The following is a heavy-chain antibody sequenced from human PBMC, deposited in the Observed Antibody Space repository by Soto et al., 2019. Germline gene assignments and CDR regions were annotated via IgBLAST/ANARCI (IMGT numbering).Heavy chain of an antibody. CDR2: IIPIFGTA. J-gene: IGHJ5*02. V-gene: IGHV1-69*12. Sequence: QVQLVQSGAEVKKPGSSVKVSCKASGGTFSSYAISWVRQAPGQGLEWMGGIIPIFGTANYAQKFQGRVTISADESTGTAYMELSSLRSGDTAVYYCAIRELTCISTSCYVPWFDPWGQGTLVTVSS. CDR1: GGTFSSYA. D-gene: IGHD2-2*01. CDR3: AIRELTCISTSCYVPWFDP.